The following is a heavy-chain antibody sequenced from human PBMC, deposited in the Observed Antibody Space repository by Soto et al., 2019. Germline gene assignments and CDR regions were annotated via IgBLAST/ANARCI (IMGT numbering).Heavy chain of an antibody. CDR3: ARSQGSSTSLEIYYYYYYGMDV. CDR1: GGTFSSYA. V-gene: IGHV1-69*01. D-gene: IGHD2-2*01. CDR2: IIPISGTA. Sequence: QVQLVQSGAEVKKPGSSVKVSCKASGGTFSSYAISWVRQAPGQGLEWRGGIIPISGTANYAQKCPGRVTISADESTSTAYMELSSLRSEDTAVYYCARSQGSSTSLEIYYYYYYGMDVWGQGTTVTVSS. J-gene: IGHJ6*02.